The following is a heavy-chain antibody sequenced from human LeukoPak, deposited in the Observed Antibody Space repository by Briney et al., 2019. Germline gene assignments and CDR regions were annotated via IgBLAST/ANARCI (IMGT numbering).Heavy chain of an antibody. D-gene: IGHD1-26*01. Sequence: QAGGSLRLSCSASGFTFSRYAMHWVRQAPGKGLEYVSGINDNGGRTHYGDPVKGRFSISRDNSKNTLHLQMSTLRAEDTALYYCVKDVGGSYAFDYWGQGILVTVAS. J-gene: IGHJ4*02. V-gene: IGHV3-64D*09. CDR2: INDNGGRT. CDR1: GFTFSRYA. CDR3: VKDVGGSYAFDY.